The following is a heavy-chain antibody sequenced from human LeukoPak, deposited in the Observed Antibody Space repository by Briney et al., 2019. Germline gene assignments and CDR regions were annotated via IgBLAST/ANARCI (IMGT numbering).Heavy chain of an antibody. V-gene: IGHV3-48*01. J-gene: IGHJ4*02. Sequence: GGSLRLSCAASGFTFSSYSMNWVRQATGKGLEWISYISSSSGTMYYADSVKGRFIISRDNAKNSLYLQMNSLRAEDTAVYYCARGQYSSGWYYFDYWGQGTLVTVSS. D-gene: IGHD6-19*01. CDR3: ARGQYSSGWYYFDY. CDR2: ISSSSGTM. CDR1: GFTFSSYS.